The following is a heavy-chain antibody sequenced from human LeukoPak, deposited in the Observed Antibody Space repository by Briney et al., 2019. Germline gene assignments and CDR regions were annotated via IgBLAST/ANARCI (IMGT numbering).Heavy chain of an antibody. CDR2: TYYRSKWYN. Sequence: SQTLSLTCAISGDSVSRNSVAWNWIRQSPSRGLEWLGRTYYRSKWYNDYAVSVKSRITINPDTSKNQFSLQLNSVAPEDTAVYYCARDHDYGDYGTYEDYWGQGTLVTVSS. CDR1: GDSVSRNSVA. V-gene: IGHV6-1*01. D-gene: IGHD4-17*01. J-gene: IGHJ4*02. CDR3: ARDHDYGDYGTYEDY.